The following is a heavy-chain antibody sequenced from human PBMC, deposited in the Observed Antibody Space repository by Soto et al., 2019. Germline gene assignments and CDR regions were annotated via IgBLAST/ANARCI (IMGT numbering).Heavy chain of an antibody. J-gene: IGHJ6*02. CDR1: GFTFSSYG. D-gene: IGHD2-15*01. V-gene: IGHV3-30*18. CDR3: AKARRLLLAYYYYGMDV. CDR2: ISYDGSNK. Sequence: PVGSLRLSCAASGFTFSSYGMHWVRQARGKGLEWVAVISYDGSNKYYADSVKGRFTISRDNSKNTLYLQMNSLRAEDTAVYYCAKARRLLLAYYYYGMDVWGQGTTVTVSS.